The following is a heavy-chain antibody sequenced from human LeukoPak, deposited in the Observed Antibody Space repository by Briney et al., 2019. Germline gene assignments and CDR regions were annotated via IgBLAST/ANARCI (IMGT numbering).Heavy chain of an antibody. CDR1: GGSISSYY. D-gene: IGHD1-20*01. Sequence: SETLSLTCTVSGGSISSYYWSWIRQPPGKGLEWIGYINYSGSTNYNPSLKSRVTISVDTSKNQFSLKLSSATAADTAVYYCARGTAITGYYFDYWGQGTLVTVSS. CDR3: ARGTAITGYYFDY. CDR2: INYSGST. J-gene: IGHJ4*02. V-gene: IGHV4-59*08.